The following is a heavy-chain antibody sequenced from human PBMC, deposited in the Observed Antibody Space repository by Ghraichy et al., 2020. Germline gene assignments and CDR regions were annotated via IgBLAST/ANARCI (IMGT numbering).Heavy chain of an antibody. CDR3: ARRYTNYADY. V-gene: IGHV1-18*01. J-gene: IGHJ4*02. D-gene: IGHD1-1*01. CDR1: SEHVWTPV. Sequence: ASVKVSYKIGSEHVWTPVTFRNLESRLQREKKMGWISGYNGNTNYAQKFQGRITMTTDTSTSTAYMELRSLTSDDTAVYFCARRYTNYADYWGQGTLVTVSS. CDR2: ISGYNGNT.